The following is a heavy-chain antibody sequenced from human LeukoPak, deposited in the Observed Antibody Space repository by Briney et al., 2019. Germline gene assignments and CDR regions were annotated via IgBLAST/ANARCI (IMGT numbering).Heavy chain of an antibody. Sequence: SETLSLTCTVSGGSISSGTHYYNWIRQHPGKGLEWIGYIYYTGITSYNPSLKSRVTMSVDTSMNQVSLKVTSLTAADTAVYYCAASSGVTLGRFWGQGTLVTVSS. CDR2: IYYTGIT. D-gene: IGHD3-16*01. J-gene: IGHJ4*02. CDR1: GGSISSGTHY. V-gene: IGHV4-31*03. CDR3: AASSGVTLGRF.